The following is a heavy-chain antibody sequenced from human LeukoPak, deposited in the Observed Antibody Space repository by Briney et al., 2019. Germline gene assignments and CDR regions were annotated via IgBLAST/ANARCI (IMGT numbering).Heavy chain of an antibody. J-gene: IGHJ4*02. CDR1: GFTFSSYW. D-gene: IGHD3-22*01. V-gene: IGHV3-7*01. CDR3: ARTTTYYYDSSGYYPSPYYFDY. CDR2: IKQDGSEK. Sequence: GGSLRLSCAASGFTFSSYWMSWVRQAPGKGLEWVANIKQDGSEKYYVDSVKGRFTISRDNSKNTLYLQMNSLRAEDTAVYYCARTTTYYYDSSGYYPSPYYFDYWGQGTLVTVSS.